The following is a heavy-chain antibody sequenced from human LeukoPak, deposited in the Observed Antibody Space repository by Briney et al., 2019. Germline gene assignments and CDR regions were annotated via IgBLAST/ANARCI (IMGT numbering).Heavy chain of an antibody. J-gene: IGHJ6*03. CDR3: AKDFTMVRGVSKTYYYYYYMDV. CDR2: IWYDGSNK. D-gene: IGHD3-10*01. CDR1: GFTFSSYG. V-gene: IGHV3-33*06. Sequence: GGSLRLSCAASGFTFSSYGMHWVRQAPGKGLEWVAVIWYDGSNKYYADPVKGRFTISRDNSKNTLYLQMNSLRAEDTAVYYCAKDFTMVRGVSKTYYYYYYMDVWGKGTTVTVSS.